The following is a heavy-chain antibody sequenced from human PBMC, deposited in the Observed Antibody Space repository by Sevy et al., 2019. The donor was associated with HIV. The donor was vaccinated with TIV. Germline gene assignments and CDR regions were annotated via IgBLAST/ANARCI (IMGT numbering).Heavy chain of an antibody. Sequence: SETLSLICTVSGGSISASNYDWGWIRQSPGMGLECIGSIFYGGTTYFNPSLKSRVTICVDTSKNQFSLKLNSVTAADTAVYYCARQGGIVDRAFDYWGQGTLVTVSS. CDR2: IFYGGTT. CDR1: GGSISASNYD. CDR3: ARQGGIVDRAFDY. J-gene: IGHJ4*02. V-gene: IGHV4-39*01. D-gene: IGHD2-21*01.